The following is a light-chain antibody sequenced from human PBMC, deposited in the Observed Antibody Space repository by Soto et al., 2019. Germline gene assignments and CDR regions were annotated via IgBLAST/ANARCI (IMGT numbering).Light chain of an antibody. Sequence: EVGMTQAPATLSVSPGEGATLCCRARQSGGTNLAWYQQSPCQAPRLLFYGAFFRATGFSARFSGSGSGTEFTLTIISLQSEDDAVYYCQQYNNRPPHTVGQGDKLEIK. CDR2: GAF. CDR1: QSGGTN. V-gene: IGKV3-15*01. J-gene: IGKJ2*01. CDR3: QQYNNRPPHT.